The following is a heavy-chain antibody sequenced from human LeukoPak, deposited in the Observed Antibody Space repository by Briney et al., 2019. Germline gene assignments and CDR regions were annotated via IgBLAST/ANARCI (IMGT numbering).Heavy chain of an antibody. J-gene: IGHJ4*02. Sequence: SVKVSCKASGGTFSSYAISWVRQAPGQGLEWMGGIIPIFGTANYAQKFQSRVTITADESTSTAYMELSSLRSEDTAVYYCATTTAMVRIDYFDYWGQGTLVTVSS. D-gene: IGHD5-18*01. V-gene: IGHV1-69*13. CDR2: IIPIFGTA. CDR3: ATTTAMVRIDYFDY. CDR1: GGTFSSYA.